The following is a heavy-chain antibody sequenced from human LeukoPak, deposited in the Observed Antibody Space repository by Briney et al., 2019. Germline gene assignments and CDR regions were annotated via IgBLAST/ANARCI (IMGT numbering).Heavy chain of an antibody. V-gene: IGHV3-23*01. D-gene: IGHD3-10*01. CDR1: GFTFSSHG. CDR3: ARVTYGSGAYGAFDY. CDR2: ISGSGDNT. Sequence: GGTLRLSCAASGFTFSSHGMSWVRQAPGKGLEWVSTISGSGDNTYYADSVKGRFTISRDNSKNTLYLQMNSLRAEDTAVYYCARVTYGSGAYGAFDYWGQGTLVTVSS. J-gene: IGHJ4*02.